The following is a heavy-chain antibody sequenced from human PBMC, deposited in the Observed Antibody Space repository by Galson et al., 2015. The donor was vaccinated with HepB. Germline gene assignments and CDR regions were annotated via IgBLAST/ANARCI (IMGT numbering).Heavy chain of an antibody. Sequence: SVKVSCKASGYTFTSYGISWVRQAPGQGLEWMGWISAYNGNTNYAQKLQGRVTMTTDTSTSTAYMELRSLRSDDTAVYYCARDTVVPAANYYYYGMDVWGKGTTVTVSS. J-gene: IGHJ6*04. D-gene: IGHD2-2*01. V-gene: IGHV1-18*04. CDR1: GYTFTSYG. CDR2: ISAYNGNT. CDR3: ARDTVVPAANYYYYGMDV.